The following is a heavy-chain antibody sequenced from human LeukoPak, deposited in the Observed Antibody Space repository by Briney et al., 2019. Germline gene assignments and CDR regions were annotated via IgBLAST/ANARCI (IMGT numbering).Heavy chain of an antibody. D-gene: IGHD3-3*01. Sequence: GASVKVSCKTSGYTLTSYDINWVRQDTGQGLEWMGWVKPHSGDTAYAQKFQGRVTMTRDSATSTVYMELSGLRSEDLAVYYCTRGVGVAGDYWGQGTLVTVSS. CDR1: GYTLTSYD. CDR3: TRGVGVAGDY. CDR2: VKPHSGDT. J-gene: IGHJ4*02. V-gene: IGHV1-8*01.